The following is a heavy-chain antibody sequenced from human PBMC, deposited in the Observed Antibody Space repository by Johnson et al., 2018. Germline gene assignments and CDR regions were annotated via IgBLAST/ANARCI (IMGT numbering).Heavy chain of an antibody. J-gene: IGHJ2*01. CDR3: AIRGEVYWFFDL. CDR2: ITDNSVYI. D-gene: IGHD3-10*01. V-gene: IGHV3-21*01. CDR1: GFTFSSYS. Sequence: VQLQESGGGLVQPGGSLRLSCAASGFTFSSYSMNWVRQAPGKGLEWVSSITDNSVYIYYADSLKGRFTISRDNAKNSLYLQMNSLSSEDTAVDYCAIRGEVYWFFDLWGRGTLVTVSS.